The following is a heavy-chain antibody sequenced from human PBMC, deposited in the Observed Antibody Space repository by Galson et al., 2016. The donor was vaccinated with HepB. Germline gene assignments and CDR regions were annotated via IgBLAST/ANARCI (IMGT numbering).Heavy chain of an antibody. V-gene: IGHV3-48*01. CDR3: AREVPDTYTRGWAYDY. J-gene: IGHJ4*02. Sequence: SLRLSCAASGFTFSASTMNWVRQTPEKGLEWVSYINAPSHAIYYADSVKGRFTISRDNAKNSLYLQMTSLRAEDTAVYYCAREVPDTYTRGWAYDYWGQGTLVTVSS. CDR2: INAPSHAI. D-gene: IGHD3-16*01. CDR1: GFTFSAST.